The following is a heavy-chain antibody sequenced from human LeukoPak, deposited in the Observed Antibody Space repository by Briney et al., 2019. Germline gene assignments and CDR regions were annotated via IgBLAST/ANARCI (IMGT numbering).Heavy chain of an antibody. CDR3: AKDLLRYFDWFIYFDY. Sequence: GGSLRLSCAASGFTFSSYAMSWVRQAPGKGLEWVSAISGSGGSTYYADSVKGRFTISRDKSKNTLYLQMNSLRAEDTAVYYCAKDLLRYFDWFIYFDYWGQGTLVTVSS. J-gene: IGHJ4*02. CDR2: ISGSGGST. D-gene: IGHD3-9*01. CDR1: GFTFSSYA. V-gene: IGHV3-23*01.